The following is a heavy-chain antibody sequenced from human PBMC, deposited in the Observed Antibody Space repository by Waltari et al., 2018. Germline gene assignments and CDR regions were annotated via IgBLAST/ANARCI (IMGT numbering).Heavy chain of an antibody. V-gene: IGHV3-43D*03. CDR1: GFTFDDYA. CDR3: AKDIGSGWYDY. Sequence: EVQLVESGGVVVQPGGSLRLSCAASGFTFDDYAMHWVRPAPGKGLEWVSRISWDGGSTYYADSVKGRFTISRDNSKNSLYLQMNSLRAEDTALYYCAKDIGSGWYDYWGQGTLVTVSS. CDR2: ISWDGGST. J-gene: IGHJ4*02. D-gene: IGHD6-19*01.